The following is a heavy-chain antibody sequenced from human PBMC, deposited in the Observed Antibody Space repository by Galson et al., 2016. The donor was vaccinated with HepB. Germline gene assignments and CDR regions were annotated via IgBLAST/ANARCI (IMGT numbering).Heavy chain of an antibody. CDR2: VSGPGDKT. Sequence: SLRLSCAVSGFTFSAYAMSWVRQAPGKGLEWVSHVSGPGDKTYYADSVKGRFTISRDNSKNILYLQMSSLRAEDTAVYYCAGTDDYRYFGLDIWGQGTTVTVSS. CDR1: GFTFSAYA. V-gene: IGHV3-23*01. D-gene: IGHD4/OR15-4a*01. J-gene: IGHJ6*02. CDR3: AGTDDYRYFGLDI.